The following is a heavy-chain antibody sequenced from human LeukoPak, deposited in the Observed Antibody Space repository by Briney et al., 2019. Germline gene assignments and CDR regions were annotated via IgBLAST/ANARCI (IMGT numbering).Heavy chain of an antibody. CDR1: GFTFNTYW. V-gene: IGHV3-7*01. Sequence: PGGSLRLSCAASGFTFNTYWMSWVRQAPGKGLEWVANIKQDGSEKYYVDSVKGRFTISRDNAKNSLYLQMNSLRAEDTAVYYCARYSSSWYDYYYYMDVWGKETTVTVSS. CDR2: IKQDGSEK. D-gene: IGHD6-13*01. J-gene: IGHJ6*03. CDR3: ARYSSSWYDYYYYMDV.